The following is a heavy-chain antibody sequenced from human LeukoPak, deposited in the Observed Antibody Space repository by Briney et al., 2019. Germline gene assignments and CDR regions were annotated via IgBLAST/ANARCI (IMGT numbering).Heavy chain of an antibody. J-gene: IGHJ6*03. CDR2: IYYSGRT. D-gene: IGHD4-11*01. CDR3: ATLVDATTPLSYYFIGV. CDR1: GGSVSSGSYY. V-gene: IGHV4-61*01. Sequence: PSETLSLTCTVSGGSVSSGSYYWSWIRQPPGKGLVWVGYIYYSGRTNYSPSLKSRVTISVDTSKNQFSLKLSSVTAADTAGYYCATLVDATTPLSYYFIGVWGKGTTVTVSS.